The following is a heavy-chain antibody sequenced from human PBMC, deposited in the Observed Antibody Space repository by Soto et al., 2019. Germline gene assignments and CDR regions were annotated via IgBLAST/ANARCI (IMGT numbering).Heavy chain of an antibody. Sequence: SETLSLTCTVSGGSISSYYWNWIRHHPGKGLEWIGYIYNSGSTYYNPYLKSRVFISADTSKNLLSLKLSSVTAADTAVYYCARAYGGYFDYWGQGTLVTVSS. J-gene: IGHJ4*02. CDR3: ARAYGGYFDY. CDR1: GGSISSYY. CDR2: IYNSGST. D-gene: IGHD4-17*01. V-gene: IGHV4-59*12.